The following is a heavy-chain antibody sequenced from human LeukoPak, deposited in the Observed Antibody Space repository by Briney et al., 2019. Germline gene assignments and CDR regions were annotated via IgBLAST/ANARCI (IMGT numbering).Heavy chain of an antibody. CDR3: AKLYCSGGSCYDY. V-gene: IGHV3-9*01. D-gene: IGHD2-15*01. J-gene: IGHJ4*02. CDR2: ISWNSGSI. Sequence: PGGSLRLSCAASGFTFDDYAMHWVRQAPGKGLEWVSGISWNSGSIGYADSVKGRFTISRDNSKNTLYLQMNSLRAEDTAVYYCAKLYCSGGSCYDYWGQGTLVTVSS. CDR1: GFTFDDYA.